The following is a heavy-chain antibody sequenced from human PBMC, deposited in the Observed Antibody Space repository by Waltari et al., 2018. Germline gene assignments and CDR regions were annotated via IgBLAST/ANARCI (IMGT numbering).Heavy chain of an antibody. CDR3: ARGDFRLSYYYMDV. V-gene: IGHV1-2*02. D-gene: IGHD3-3*01. J-gene: IGHJ6*03. Sequence: QVQLVQSGAAVKKPGASVKVSCPASGYTFTGPYIHSVPPAPGQGLEWMGWISPNSGDTNYAQKFQGRVTMTRDTSTTTAYMELSRLTSDDTAVFYCARGDFRLSYYYMDVWGKGTTVTVSS. CDR2: ISPNSGDT. CDR1: GYTFTGPY.